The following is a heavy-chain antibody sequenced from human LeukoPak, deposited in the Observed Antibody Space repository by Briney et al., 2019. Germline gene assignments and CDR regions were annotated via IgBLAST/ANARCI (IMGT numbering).Heavy chain of an antibody. Sequence: GGSLRLSCAASGFSFSTYWMAWVRQAPGKGLEWVGNIHKDGRVMFYAASVKGRFTISRDNAKNSLYLDMNSLRDEDTAIYYSASSHDSSGNDWGQGSLVTVTS. D-gene: IGHD3-22*01. CDR1: GFSFSTYW. V-gene: IGHV3-7*03. J-gene: IGHJ4*02. CDR2: IHKDGRVM. CDR3: ASSHDSSGND.